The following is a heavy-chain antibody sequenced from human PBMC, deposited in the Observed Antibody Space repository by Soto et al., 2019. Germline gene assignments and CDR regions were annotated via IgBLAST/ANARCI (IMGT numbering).Heavy chain of an antibody. CDR1: GGSFTSNNW. J-gene: IGHJ4*02. D-gene: IGHD1-7*01. CDR2: IYRTGST. CDR3: ASRDPGTSVDY. V-gene: IGHV4-4*02. Sequence: SETLSLTCAVSGGSFTSNNWWTWVRQPPGQGLEWIGEIYRTGSTNYNPSLKSRVTISLDKSENQFSLKVTSLTAADTAVYYCASRDPGTSVDYWGQGTLVTVFS.